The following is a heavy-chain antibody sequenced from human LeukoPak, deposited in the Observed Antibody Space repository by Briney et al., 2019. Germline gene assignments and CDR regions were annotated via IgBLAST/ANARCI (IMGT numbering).Heavy chain of an antibody. CDR3: AKDGGLHLYYYYNYMDI. Sequence: PRGSLKLSCAATGFTFNSYGINRVRQAPGKGLESVAFIRYDGSYEYYADSVKGRFTISRDNSKTTLYLQMNSLRSEDTGVYYCAKDGGLHLYYYYNYMDIWGKGTTVTVSS. J-gene: IGHJ6*03. D-gene: IGHD5-24*01. V-gene: IGHV3-30*02. CDR2: IRYDGSYE. CDR1: GFTFNSYG.